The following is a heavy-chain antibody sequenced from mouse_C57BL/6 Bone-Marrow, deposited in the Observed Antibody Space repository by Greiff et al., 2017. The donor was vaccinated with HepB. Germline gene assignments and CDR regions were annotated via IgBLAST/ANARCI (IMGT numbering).Heavy chain of an antibody. V-gene: IGHV6-3*01. Sequence: EVKVEESGGGLVQPGGSMKLSCVASGFTFSNYWMNWVRQSPEKGLEWVAQIRLKSDNYATHYAESVKGRFTISRDDSKSSVYLQMNNLRAEDTGIYYCTEGIYYYGSPWFAYWGQGTLVTVSA. D-gene: IGHD1-1*01. CDR2: IRLKSDNYAT. J-gene: IGHJ3*01. CDR3: TEGIYYYGSPWFAY. CDR1: GFTFSNYW.